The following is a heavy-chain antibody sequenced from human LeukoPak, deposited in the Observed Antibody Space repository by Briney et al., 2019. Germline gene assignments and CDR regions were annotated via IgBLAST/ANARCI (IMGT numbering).Heavy chain of an antibody. V-gene: IGHV5-51*01. CDR1: GYSFTSYW. D-gene: IGHD6-6*01. CDR3: ARGRRAQAARPRDDAFDI. CDR2: IYPGDSDT. Sequence: GESLKISCKGSGYSFTSYWIGWVRQTPGKGLEWMGIIYPGDSDTRYSPSFQGQVTISADKSISTAYLQWSSLKASDTAMYYCARGRRAQAARPRDDAFDIWGQGTMVTVSS. J-gene: IGHJ3*02.